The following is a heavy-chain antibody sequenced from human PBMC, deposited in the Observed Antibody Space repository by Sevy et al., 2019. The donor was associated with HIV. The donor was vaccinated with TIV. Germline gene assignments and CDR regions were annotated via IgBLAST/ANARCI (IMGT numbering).Heavy chain of an antibody. CDR1: GFNMKTYN. J-gene: IGHJ6*02. Sequence: GGSLRLSCAASGFNMKTYNMNWVRQAPGKGLEWVSSISSSSTYIYYADSVKGRFTISRDNAKNSLYLQMSSLRAEETAVYYCARDLVIPSTTDYFYYAMDVWGQGTTVTVSS. CDR2: ISSSSTYI. V-gene: IGHV3-21*01. CDR3: ARDLVIPSTTDYFYYAMDV. D-gene: IGHD2-2*01.